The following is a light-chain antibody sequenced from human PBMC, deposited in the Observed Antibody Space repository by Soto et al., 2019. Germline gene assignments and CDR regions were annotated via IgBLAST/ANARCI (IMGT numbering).Light chain of an antibody. Sequence: EIVLTQSPGTLSLSPGERATLSCRASQSVSSGYLAWYQQKPGQAPRLLIYGASSRPTGIPDRFSGSGSGTDFTLTISRLEPEDFAVYYCQQYGSSPLTFGGGTKVEIK. J-gene: IGKJ4*01. CDR3: QQYGSSPLT. V-gene: IGKV3-20*01. CDR1: QSVSSGY. CDR2: GAS.